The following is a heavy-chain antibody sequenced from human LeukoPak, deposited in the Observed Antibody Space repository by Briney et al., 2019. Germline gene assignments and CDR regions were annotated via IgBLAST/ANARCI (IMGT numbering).Heavy chain of an antibody. D-gene: IGHD3-16*02. CDR1: GGSISSGDYY. Sequence: SETLSLTCTVSGGSISSGDYYWSWIRQPPGKGLEWIGYIYYSGSTYYNPSLKSRVTISVDTSKNQFSLKLSSVTAADTAVYYCARGYYDCVWGSYPDYWGQGTLVTVSS. CDR2: IYYSGST. V-gene: IGHV4-30-4*01. J-gene: IGHJ4*02. CDR3: ARGYYDCVWGSYPDY.